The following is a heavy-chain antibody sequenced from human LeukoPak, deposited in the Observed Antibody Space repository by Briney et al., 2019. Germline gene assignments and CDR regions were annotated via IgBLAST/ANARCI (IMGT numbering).Heavy chain of an antibody. CDR3: ARAGVYSSGWYGGVYYFDY. Sequence: PGGSLRLSCAASGFTFSSYGMHWVRQAPGKGLEWVAVIWYDGSNKYYADSVKGRFTISRDNSKNTLYLQMNSLRAEDTAVYYCARAGVYSSGWYGGVYYFDYWGQGALVTVSS. V-gene: IGHV3-33*01. D-gene: IGHD6-19*01. CDR1: GFTFSSYG. J-gene: IGHJ4*02. CDR2: IWYDGSNK.